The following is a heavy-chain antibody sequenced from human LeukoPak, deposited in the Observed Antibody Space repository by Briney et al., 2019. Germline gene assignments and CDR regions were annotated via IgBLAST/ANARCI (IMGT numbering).Heavy chain of an antibody. CDR1: GGSISSNAYY. V-gene: IGHV4-39*01. J-gene: IGHJ4*02. CDR3: AYSGSYGHLGY. Sequence: SETLSLTRTVSGGSISSNAYYWAWIRQPPGKGLEWIGSIYSSVSTYYNPSRKSRVTISVDTSKSQFSLRLSSVTAADTALYYCAYSGSYGHLGYWGQGIPVTVSS. D-gene: IGHD1-26*01. CDR2: IYSSVST.